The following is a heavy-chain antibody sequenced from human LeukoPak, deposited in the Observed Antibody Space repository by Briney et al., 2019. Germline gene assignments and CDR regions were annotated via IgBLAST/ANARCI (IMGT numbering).Heavy chain of an antibody. CDR2: INHSGST. CDR1: GGSFSGYY. Sequence: SETLSLTCAVYGGSFSGYYWSWIRQPPGKGLEWIGEINHSGSTNYNPSLKSRVTISVDTSKNQFSLKLSSVTAADTAVYYCARGEPRSYCSGSYSFDYWGQGTLVTVSS. D-gene: IGHD3-10*01. J-gene: IGHJ4*02. V-gene: IGHV4-34*01. CDR3: ARGEPRSYCSGSYSFDY.